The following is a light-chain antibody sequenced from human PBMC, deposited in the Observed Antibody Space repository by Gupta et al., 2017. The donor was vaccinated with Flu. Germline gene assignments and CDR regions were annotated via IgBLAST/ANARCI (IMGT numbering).Light chain of an antibody. Sequence: TVMPESPCSLPVTPGEPAPICCKSSHSLLYSNGYTYLDWYVQKPGQSPQLLIYLASNRASGVPDRITGGGSGTIFTLKISRVEAEDVGVYYCMQSLHTPRTFGQGTKVEIK. CDR1: HSLLYSNGYTY. V-gene: IGKV2-28*01. CDR3: MQSLHTPRT. J-gene: IGKJ1*01. CDR2: LAS.